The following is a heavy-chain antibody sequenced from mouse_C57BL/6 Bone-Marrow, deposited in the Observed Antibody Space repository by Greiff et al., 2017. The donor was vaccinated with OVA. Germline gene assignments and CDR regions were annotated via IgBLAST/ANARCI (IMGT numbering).Heavy chain of an antibody. CDR2: IYPGSGNT. CDR3: ARTTGPFDY. V-gene: IGHV1-76*01. J-gene: IGHJ2*01. D-gene: IGHD4-1*01. CDR1: GYTFTDYY. Sequence: VQLQQSGAELVRPGASVKLSCKASGYTFTDYYINWVKQRPGQGLEWIARIYPGSGNTYYNEKLKGKATLTAEKSSSTAYMQLSSLTSEDSAVYFCARTTGPFDYWGQGTTLTVSS.